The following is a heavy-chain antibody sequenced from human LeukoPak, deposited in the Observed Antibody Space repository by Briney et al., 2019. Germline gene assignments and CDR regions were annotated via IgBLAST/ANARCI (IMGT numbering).Heavy chain of an antibody. V-gene: IGHV1-69*04. Sequence: SVKVSFKASGGTFSSYAISWVRQAPGQGLEWMGRIIPILGIANYAQKFQGRVTITADKSTSTAYMELSSLRSEDTAVYYCARTPNRGPPTTYYYYYYGMDVWGQGTTVTVSS. CDR3: ARTPNRGPPTTYYYYYYGMDV. CDR1: GGTFSSYA. J-gene: IGHJ6*02. D-gene: IGHD1-14*01. CDR2: IIPILGIA.